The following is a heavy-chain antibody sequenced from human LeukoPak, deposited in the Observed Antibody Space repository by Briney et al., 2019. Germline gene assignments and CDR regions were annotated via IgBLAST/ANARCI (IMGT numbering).Heavy chain of an antibody. CDR1: GGSFSGYY. CDR3: ARAKEYGYNYGPGFGFDP. J-gene: IGHJ5*02. Sequence: PSETLSLTCAVYGGSFSGYYWSWIRQPPGKGLEWIGEINHSGSTNYGPSLKSRVTISVDTSKKQITLKLSSVTAADTAVYYCARAKEYGYNYGPGFGFDPWGQGTLVTVSS. D-gene: IGHD5-18*01. CDR2: INHSGST. V-gene: IGHV4-34*01.